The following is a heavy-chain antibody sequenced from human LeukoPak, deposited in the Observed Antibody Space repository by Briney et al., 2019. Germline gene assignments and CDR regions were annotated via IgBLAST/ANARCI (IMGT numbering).Heavy chain of an antibody. D-gene: IGHD1-26*01. CDR3: ARDTGSYGWFDY. CDR1: GYTFTGYY. CDR2: INPNSGGT. V-gene: IGHV1-2*02. Sequence: ASVKVSCKASGYTFTGYYMHWVRQAPGQGLEWMGWINPNSGGTNYAQKFQGRVTMTRDTSISTAYMELSRLRSDDTAVYYCARDTGSYGWFDYWGQGTLVTVSS. J-gene: IGHJ4*02.